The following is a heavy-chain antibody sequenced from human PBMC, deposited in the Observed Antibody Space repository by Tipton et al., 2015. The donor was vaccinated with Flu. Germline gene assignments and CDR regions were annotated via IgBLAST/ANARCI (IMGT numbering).Heavy chain of an antibody. CDR1: GGSTSSSSYY. J-gene: IGHJ4*02. CDR3: ARLSYDILTGYYPHLDY. CDR2: IYYSGST. V-gene: IGHV4-39*01. D-gene: IGHD3-9*01. Sequence: TLSLTCTVSGGSTSSSSYYWGWIRQPPGKGLEWIGSIYYSGSTYYNPSLKSRVTISVDTSKNQFSLKLSSVTAADTAVYYCARLSYDILTGYYPHLDYWGQRTLITVSS.